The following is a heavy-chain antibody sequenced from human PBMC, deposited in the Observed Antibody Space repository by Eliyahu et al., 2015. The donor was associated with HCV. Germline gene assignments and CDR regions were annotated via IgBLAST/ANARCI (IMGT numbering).Heavy chain of an antibody. CDR2: ISGSGGST. CDR3: AKDGSVADDAFDI. J-gene: IGHJ3*02. V-gene: IGHV3-23*01. CDR1: GXXFSSYA. D-gene: IGHD6-19*01. Sequence: EVQLLESGGGXVQPGGSLRLSCXASGXXFSSYAMSWVRQAPGKGLEWVXAISGSGGSTYYADSVKGRFTISRDNXKNTLYLQMNSLRAEDTAVYYCAKDGSVADDAFDIWGQGTMVTVSS.